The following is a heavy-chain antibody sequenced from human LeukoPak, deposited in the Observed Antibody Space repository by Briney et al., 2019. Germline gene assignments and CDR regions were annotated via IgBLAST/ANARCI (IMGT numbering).Heavy chain of an antibody. D-gene: IGHD2-2*01. CDR2: IRAHDGDT. Sequence: ASVKVSCKASGYTFTSYAISWVRQAPGQGLEWMGWIRAHDGDTNHAQQLQGRVTMTTDTSTRTAYMELRSLRSEDTAVYYCARGEFICTINTCYASALDSWGQGTLVAVSS. V-gene: IGHV1-18*01. CDR3: ARGEFICTINTCYASALDS. J-gene: IGHJ4*02. CDR1: GYTFTSYA.